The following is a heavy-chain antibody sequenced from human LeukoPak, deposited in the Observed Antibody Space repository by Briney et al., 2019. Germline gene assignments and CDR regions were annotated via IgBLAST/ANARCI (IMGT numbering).Heavy chain of an antibody. V-gene: IGHV3-23*01. CDR1: GFTFSNYA. J-gene: IGHJ2*01. CDR2: ISGSGGST. CDR3: AKDPTGSYFSYWYFDL. Sequence: PGGSLRLSCAASGFTFSNYAMIWVRQAPGKGLEWVSAISGSGGSTYYADPVKGRFTISRDNSKNTQYLQMNSLRAEDTAVYYCAKDPTGSYFSYWYFDLWGRGILVTVSS. D-gene: IGHD1-26*01.